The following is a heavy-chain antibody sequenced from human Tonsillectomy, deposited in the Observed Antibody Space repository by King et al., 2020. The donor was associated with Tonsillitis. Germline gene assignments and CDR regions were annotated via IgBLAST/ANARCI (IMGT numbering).Heavy chain of an antibody. D-gene: IGHD2-15*01. J-gene: IGHJ5*02. Sequence: VQLQESGPGLVKPSQTLCLTCSVSGVSISSGGYYWSWIRQHPGKGLEWIGYVYYTGATYYTPSLRGRVTMSIDPSKNQFSLNVNSVTAADTAIYYCARDREATCSGGSCTLGWFDPWGQGTLVTVSS. V-gene: IGHV4-31*03. CDR1: GVSISSGGYY. CDR2: VYYTGAT. CDR3: ARDREATCSGGSCTLGWFDP.